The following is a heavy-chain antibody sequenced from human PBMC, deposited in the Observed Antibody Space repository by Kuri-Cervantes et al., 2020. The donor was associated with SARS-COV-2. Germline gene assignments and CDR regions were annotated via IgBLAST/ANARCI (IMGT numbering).Heavy chain of an antibody. J-gene: IGHJ5*02. V-gene: IGHV4-61*01. CDR1: GGSVSSGSYY. D-gene: IGHD3-22*01. Sequence: SETLSLTCTVSGGSVSSGSYYWSWIRQPPGKGLEWIGYIYYSGSTNYNPSLKSRVTISVATSKHQFSLKLSSVTAADTAVYYGAGAKYYYDSSGYYYVEGWFDPWGQGTLVTVSS. CDR2: IYYSGST. CDR3: AGAKYYYDSSGYYYVEGWFDP.